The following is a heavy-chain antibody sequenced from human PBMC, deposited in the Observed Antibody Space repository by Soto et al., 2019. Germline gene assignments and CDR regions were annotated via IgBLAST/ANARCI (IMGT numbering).Heavy chain of an antibody. Sequence: ASVKVSCKASGYTFTSYSIHWVRQAPGQGLEWMGKINPGGGSTTYAQKFQGRVTMTRDTSTSTVYMELSSLRSEDTAVYYCVRYSGYGDYYGMDVWGQGTTATVSS. D-gene: IGHD5-12*01. V-gene: IGHV1-46*01. CDR3: VRYSGYGDYYGMDV. CDR1: GYTFTSYS. CDR2: INPGGGST. J-gene: IGHJ6*02.